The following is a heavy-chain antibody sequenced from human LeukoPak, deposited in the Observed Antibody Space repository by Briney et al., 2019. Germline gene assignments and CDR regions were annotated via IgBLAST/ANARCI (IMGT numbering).Heavy chain of an antibody. Sequence: GGSLRLSCAVSGFTFSRYEMHWVRQAPGKGLEWISYISPSGNTVYYADSVKGRFTISRDNAKNSLYLQMNSLRAEDTAVYYCAALWVATAGVDPWGQGTLVTDSS. V-gene: IGHV3-48*03. CDR3: AALWVATAGVDP. J-gene: IGHJ5*02. CDR1: GFTFSRYE. D-gene: IGHD5-12*01. CDR2: ISPSGNTV.